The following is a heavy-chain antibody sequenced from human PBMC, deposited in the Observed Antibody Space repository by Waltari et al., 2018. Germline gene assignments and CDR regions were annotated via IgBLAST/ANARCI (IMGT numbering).Heavy chain of an antibody. CDR3: ARVLTMVPASYYFDY. D-gene: IGHD3-10*01. V-gene: IGHV4-59*11. CDR2: IYYSGST. CDR1: GGSISSHS. Sequence: QVQLQESGPGLVKPSETLSLTCPVSGGSISSHSWSWIRQPPGKGLEWIGYIYYSGSTNYNPSLKSRVTISVDTSKNQFSLKLSSVTAADTAVYYCARVLTMVPASYYFDYWGQGTLVTVSS. J-gene: IGHJ4*02.